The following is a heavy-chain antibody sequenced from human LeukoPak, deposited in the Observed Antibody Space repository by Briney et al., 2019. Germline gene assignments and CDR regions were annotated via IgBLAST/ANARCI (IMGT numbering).Heavy chain of an antibody. J-gene: IGHJ4*02. Sequence: PSETLSLTCTVSGGSIRSYYWSWIRQPAGKGLEWIGRIYASGKTNYNPSLKSRVTMSVDTPKNQFSLKMSSVTAADTAVYYCARDLGYYDSSGYSDYWGQGTLVTVSS. CDR3: ARDLGYYDSSGYSDY. CDR1: GGSIRSYY. V-gene: IGHV4-4*07. CDR2: IYASGKT. D-gene: IGHD3-22*01.